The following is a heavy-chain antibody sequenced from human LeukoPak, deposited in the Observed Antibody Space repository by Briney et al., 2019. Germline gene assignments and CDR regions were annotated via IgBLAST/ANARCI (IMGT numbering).Heavy chain of an antibody. V-gene: IGHV3-7*01. Sequence: PGGSLRLSCAAYGFSFSNSWMTWVRQGPGKELAWVATINPDGTKTDYGGSVKGRFTISRDNAANSVYLQMSSLRAEETGVFYCARDRAYTSFDYRGQGTLVAVSS. CDR2: INPDGTKT. CDR3: ARDRAYTSFDY. J-gene: IGHJ4*02. CDR1: GFSFSNSW. D-gene: IGHD2-21*01.